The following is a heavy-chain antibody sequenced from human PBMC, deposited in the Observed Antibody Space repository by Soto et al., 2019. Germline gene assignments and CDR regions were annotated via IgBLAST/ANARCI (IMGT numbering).Heavy chain of an antibody. J-gene: IGHJ4*02. CDR2: IIPILGIA. CDR1: GGTFSSYT. Sequence: QVQLVQSGAEVKKPGSSVKVSCKASGGTFSSYTISWVRQAPGQGLEWMGRIIPILGIANYAQKFQGRVTSTADKSTSTADMELSSLRAEDTAVYYCSRDGYDGGYDFPWQQLAPFYYWGQGTLVTVSS. V-gene: IGHV1-69*08. CDR3: SRDGYDGGYDFPWQQLAPFYY. D-gene: IGHD5-12*01.